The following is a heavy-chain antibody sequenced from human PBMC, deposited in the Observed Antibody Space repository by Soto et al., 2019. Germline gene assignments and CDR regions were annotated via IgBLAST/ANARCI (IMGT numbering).Heavy chain of an antibody. CDR2: IYYSGST. J-gene: IGHJ6*03. Sequence: SETLSLTCTVSGGSISSSSYYWGWIRQPPGKGLEWIGSIYYSGSTYYNPSLKSRVTISVDTSKNQFSLKLSSVTAADTAVYYCARTLGYCTNGVCSGTEYYYYYMDVWGKGTTVTVSS. V-gene: IGHV4-39*01. CDR3: ARTLGYCTNGVCSGTEYYYYYMDV. CDR1: GGSISSSSYY. D-gene: IGHD2-8*01.